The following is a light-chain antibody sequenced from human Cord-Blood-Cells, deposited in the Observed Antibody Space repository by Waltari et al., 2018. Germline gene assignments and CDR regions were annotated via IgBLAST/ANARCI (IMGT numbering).Light chain of an antibody. V-gene: IGLV2-14*01. CDR1: SSDVGGYNY. J-gene: IGLJ1*01. CDR3: SSYTSSSTLYV. Sequence: QSALTQPASVSGSPGQSITISCTGTSSDVGGYNYVSWYQQHPGKAPKLMIYEVSMRPSGVSYRFSGSKSGNAASLTISGLQAEDEADYYCSSYTSSSTLYVFGTGTKVTVL. CDR2: EVS.